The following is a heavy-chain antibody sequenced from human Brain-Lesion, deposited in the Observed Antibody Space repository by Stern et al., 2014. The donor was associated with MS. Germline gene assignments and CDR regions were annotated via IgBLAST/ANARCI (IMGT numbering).Heavy chain of an antibody. D-gene: IGHD3-10*01. Sequence: VQLGQSGGGLVQPGGSLRLSCAASGFTFSNYWMHWVRQAPGKGLVWVSRVNNDGRRTSYADSVKGRFTMSRDNAKNTLYLQMNSLRVEDTAIYYCARGERWFDYWGQGTLVTVSS. CDR2: VNNDGRRT. V-gene: IGHV3-74*02. CDR1: GFTFSNYW. J-gene: IGHJ5*01. CDR3: ARGERWFDY.